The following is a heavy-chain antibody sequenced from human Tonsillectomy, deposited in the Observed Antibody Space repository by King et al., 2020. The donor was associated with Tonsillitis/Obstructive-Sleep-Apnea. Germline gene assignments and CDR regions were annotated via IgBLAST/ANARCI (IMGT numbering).Heavy chain of an antibody. J-gene: IGHJ4*02. CDR3: TSGTGKTDFDY. CDR1: GFTFTSAW. Sequence: VQLVESGGGLVKPGGSLRLSCAASGFTFTSAWMSWVRLAPGKGLEWVGRIKSKTAGGTTDYAAPVKGRFTISRDDSKATLYLQMNSLKTEDTAVYFCTSGTGKTDFDYWSQGTLVTVSS. D-gene: IGHD1-1*01. CDR2: IKSKTAGGTT. V-gene: IGHV3-15*01.